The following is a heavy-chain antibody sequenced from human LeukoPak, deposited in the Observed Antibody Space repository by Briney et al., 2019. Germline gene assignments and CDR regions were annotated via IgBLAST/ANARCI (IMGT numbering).Heavy chain of an antibody. D-gene: IGHD3-10*01. CDR1: GGSISSYY. J-gene: IGHJ4*02. V-gene: IGHV4-59*01. CDR3: ARGVWFGELANPYFDY. CDR2: IYYSGST. Sequence: PSETLSLTCTVSGGSISSYYWSWIRQPPGKGLEWIGYIYYSGSTNYNPSLKSRVTISVDTSKNQFSLKLSSVTAADTVVYYCARGVWFGELANPYFDYWGQGTLVTVSS.